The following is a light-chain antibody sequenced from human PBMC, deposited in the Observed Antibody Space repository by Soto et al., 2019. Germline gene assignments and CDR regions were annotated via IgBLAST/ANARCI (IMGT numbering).Light chain of an antibody. J-gene: IGKJ1*01. CDR2: GAS. CDR1: QSVRAN. V-gene: IGKV3-15*01. CDR3: QQYNNWPRT. Sequence: EIVMTQSPATLSVSPGERATLSCRASQSVRANLAWYQQKPGQAPRLLIYGASTTATGIPARFSGSGSGTEFTLTISSLQSEDFAVYYCQQYNNWPRTFGQGTKVDIK.